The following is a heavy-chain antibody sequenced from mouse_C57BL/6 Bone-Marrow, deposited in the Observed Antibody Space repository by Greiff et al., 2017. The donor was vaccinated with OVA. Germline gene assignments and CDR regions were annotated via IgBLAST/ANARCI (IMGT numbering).Heavy chain of an antibody. CDR3: ARAGIYDGYGAY. CDR2: ISYDGSN. CDR1: GYSITSGYY. Sequence: VQLKESGPGLVKPSQSLSLTCSVTGYSITSGYYWNWIRQFPGNKLEWMGYISYDGSNNYNPSLKNRISITRDTSKNQFFLKLNSVTTEDTATYYCARAGIYDGYGAYWGQGTLVTVSA. J-gene: IGHJ3*01. V-gene: IGHV3-6*01. D-gene: IGHD2-3*01.